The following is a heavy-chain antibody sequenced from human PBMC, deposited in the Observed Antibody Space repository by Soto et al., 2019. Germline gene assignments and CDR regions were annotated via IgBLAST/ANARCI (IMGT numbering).Heavy chain of an antibody. Sequence: SETLSLTCTVSGGSISSYYWSWIRQPPGKGLEWIGYIYYSGSTNYNPSLKSRVTISVDTSKNQFSLKLSSVTAADTAVYYCARWYSSSSPPYLYYYYYMDVWGKGTTVTVSS. CDR1: GGSISSYY. CDR3: ARWYSSSSPPYLYYYYYMDV. J-gene: IGHJ6*03. D-gene: IGHD6-6*01. V-gene: IGHV4-59*01. CDR2: IYYSGST.